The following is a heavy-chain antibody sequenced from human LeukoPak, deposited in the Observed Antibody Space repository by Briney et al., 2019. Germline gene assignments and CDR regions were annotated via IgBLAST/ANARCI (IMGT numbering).Heavy chain of an antibody. J-gene: IGHJ6*03. CDR1: GGTFSSYA. CDR3: ARDGYYDFWSGYYPIHYMDV. Sequence: SVKVSCKASGGTFSSYAISWVRQAPGQGLEWMGRIIPILGIANYAQKFQGRVTITADKSTSTAYMELSSLRSEDTAVYYCARDGYYDFWSGYYPIHYMDVWGKGTTVTVSS. D-gene: IGHD3-3*01. CDR2: IIPILGIA. V-gene: IGHV1-69*04.